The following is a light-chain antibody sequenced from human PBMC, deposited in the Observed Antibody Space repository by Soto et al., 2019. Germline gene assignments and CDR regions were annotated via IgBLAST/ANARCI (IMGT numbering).Light chain of an antibody. V-gene: IGLV2-23*01. CDR2: EGN. CDR1: SSDVGSYNL. Sequence: QSALTQPASVSGSPGQWSTIACTGTSSDVGSYNLVSWYQQHPGKAPKLMISEGNKRPSGISHRFSGSKSGNTASLTSSGLQAEAEADYYCCSFATSGTLVFGGGTQLTVL. CDR3: CSFATSGTLV. J-gene: IGLJ3*02.